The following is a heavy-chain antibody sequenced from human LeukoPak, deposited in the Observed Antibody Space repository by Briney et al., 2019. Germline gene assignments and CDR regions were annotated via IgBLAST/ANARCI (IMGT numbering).Heavy chain of an antibody. CDR1: GYTSTSYY. V-gene: IGHV1-46*01. D-gene: IGHD6-25*01. CDR3: AREYPSSGWDPPHLDY. Sequence: GASVKVSCKASGYTSTSYYLHWVRQAPGQGLEWMGIFNPSDGRATYTQKFQGRVTMTTDTSTSTAYMELRSLRSDDTTVYYCAREYPSSGWDPPHLDYWGQGTLVTVSS. CDR2: FNPSDGRA. J-gene: IGHJ4*02.